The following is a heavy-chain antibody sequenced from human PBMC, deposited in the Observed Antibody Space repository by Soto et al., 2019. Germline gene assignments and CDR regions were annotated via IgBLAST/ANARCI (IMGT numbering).Heavy chain of an antibody. V-gene: IGHV4-34*01. CDR1: GGSFSGYY. D-gene: IGHD2-8*02. CDR2: INHSGST. Sequence: LSLTCAVYGGSFSGYYWSWIRQPPGKGLEWIGEINHSGSTNYNPSLKSRVTISVDTSKNQFSLKLSSVTAADTAVYYCARGQSSLLLDCWGQGVLVTVSS. CDR3: ARGQSSLLLDC. J-gene: IGHJ4*02.